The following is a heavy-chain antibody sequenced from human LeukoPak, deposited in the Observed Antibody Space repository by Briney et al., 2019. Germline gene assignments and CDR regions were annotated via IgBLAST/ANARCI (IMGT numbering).Heavy chain of an antibody. CDR2: IYYSGTT. D-gene: IGHD3-10*01. CDR3: ARVEGSWAFDI. J-gene: IGHJ3*02. V-gene: IGHV4-31*11. CDR1: GGSISRGVYY. Sequence: SQTLSLTCDVSGGSISRGVYYWSWVRRLPGKGLEWFGYIYYSGTTYYNPSLKSRVTMSVDTSKNQFSLKLSSVTAADTAVYYCARVEGSWAFDIWGQGTMVTVSS.